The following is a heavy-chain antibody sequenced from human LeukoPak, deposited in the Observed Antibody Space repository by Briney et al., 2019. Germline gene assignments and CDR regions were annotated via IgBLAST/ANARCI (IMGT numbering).Heavy chain of an antibody. V-gene: IGHV3-30*04. D-gene: IGHD1-26*01. J-gene: IGHJ5*02. CDR2: ISYDGSNK. CDR1: GFTFSSYA. CDR3: ARIVGAIAQNWFDP. Sequence: GGSLRLSCAASGFTFSSYAMHWVRQAPGKGLEWVAVISYDGSNKHYADSVKGRFTISRDNSKNTLYLQMNSLRAEDTAVYYCARIVGAIAQNWFDPWGQGTLVTVSS.